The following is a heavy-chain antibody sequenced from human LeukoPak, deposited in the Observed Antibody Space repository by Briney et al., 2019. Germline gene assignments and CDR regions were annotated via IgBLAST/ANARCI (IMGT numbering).Heavy chain of an antibody. CDR1: GGSISSGGYS. Sequence: SETLSLTCAVSGGSISSGGYSWSWIRQPPGKGLEWTGYIYHSGSTYYNPSLKSRVTISVDTSKNQFSLKLSSVTAADTAVYYCARGRRLRLGELSDPPLSDYWGQGTLVTVSS. CDR3: ARGRRLRLGELSDPPLSDY. J-gene: IGHJ4*02. CDR2: IYHSGST. D-gene: IGHD3-16*02. V-gene: IGHV4-30-2*01.